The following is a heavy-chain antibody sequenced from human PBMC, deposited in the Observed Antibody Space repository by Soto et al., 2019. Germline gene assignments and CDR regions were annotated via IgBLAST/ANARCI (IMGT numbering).Heavy chain of an antibody. J-gene: IGHJ4*02. Sequence: QVQLVQSGAEVKKPGASVKVSCKASGYTFTSYGISWVRQAPGQGLEWLGWISAYNGNTSCAQKLEGRVTMTTNTSTRTDHTELRSLRSDDTAVYYCAGDWFGVDYWGQGTLVTVSS. D-gene: IGHD3-16*01. CDR2: ISAYNGNT. CDR3: AGDWFGVDY. CDR1: GYTFTSYG. V-gene: IGHV1-18*01.